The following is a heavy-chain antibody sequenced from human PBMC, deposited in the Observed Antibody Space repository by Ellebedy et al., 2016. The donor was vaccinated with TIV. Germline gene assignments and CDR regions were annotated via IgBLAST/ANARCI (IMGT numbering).Heavy chain of an antibody. CDR2: ISSSGGGT. CDR3: ARSGSGSLDY. CDR1: GFTFSSFA. D-gene: IGHD1-14*01. Sequence: PGGSLRLSCAASGFTFSSFAMNWVRQAPGKGLEWVSLISSSGGGTYFADSVKGRFTISRDNSKNTAYLEMKNMRGDDTARYFCARSGSGSLDYWGQGTLVTVSS. J-gene: IGHJ4*02. V-gene: IGHV3-23*01.